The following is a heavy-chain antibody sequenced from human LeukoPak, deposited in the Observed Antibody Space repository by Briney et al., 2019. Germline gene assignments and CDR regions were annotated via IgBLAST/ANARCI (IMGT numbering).Heavy chain of an antibody. D-gene: IGHD2-15*01. V-gene: IGHV3-21*01. Sequence: GRSLRLSCAASGFTFNNYGMTWVRQAPGKGLEWVSSIGITSDTYYADSVKGRFDITRDNSKNSLYLQMNSLRAEDTAVYYCARSGIGEYDYWGQGTLVTVSS. CDR3: ARSGIGEYDY. J-gene: IGHJ4*02. CDR2: IGITSDT. CDR1: GFTFNNYG.